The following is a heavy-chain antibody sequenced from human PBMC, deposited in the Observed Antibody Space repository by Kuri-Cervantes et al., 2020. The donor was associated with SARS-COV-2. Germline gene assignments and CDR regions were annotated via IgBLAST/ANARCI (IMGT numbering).Heavy chain of an antibody. J-gene: IGHJ3*02. Sequence: ESLKISCTVSGGSISSYYWSWIRQPPGKGLEWIGYIYYSGSTNYNPSLKSRVTISVDTSKNQFSLKLSSVTAADTAVYYCARADYGDYVSAFDIWGQGTMVTVSS. CDR1: GGSISSYY. CDR2: IYYSGST. D-gene: IGHD4-17*01. V-gene: IGHV4-59*01. CDR3: ARADYGDYVSAFDI.